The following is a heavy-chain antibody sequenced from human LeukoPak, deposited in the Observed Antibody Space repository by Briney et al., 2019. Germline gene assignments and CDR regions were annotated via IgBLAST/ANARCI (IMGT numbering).Heavy chain of an antibody. J-gene: IGHJ4*02. D-gene: IGHD5-12*01. Sequence: GRSLRLSCAASGFTFSSYAMHWVRQAPGKGLEWVAVISYDGSNKYYADSVKGRFTISRDNSKNTLYLQMNSLRAEDTAVYYCARGVAQYSGYGWDFDYWGQGTLVTVSS. CDR3: ARGVAQYSGYGWDFDY. CDR1: GFTFSSYA. CDR2: ISYDGSNK. V-gene: IGHV3-30*04.